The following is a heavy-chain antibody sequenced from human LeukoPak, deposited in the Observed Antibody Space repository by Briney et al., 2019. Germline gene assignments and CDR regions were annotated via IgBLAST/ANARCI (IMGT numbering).Heavy chain of an antibody. J-gene: IGHJ4*02. D-gene: IGHD6-19*01. CDR3: ARDRVGSGWPRPFYFEF. Sequence: GASVKVSCKPSGYTFTGCHLHWVRQAPGQALEWMGWISPNTGATVYAQNFQGRVTMSRDTSISTAYLDLSSLRSDDTAVYYCARDRVGSGWPRPFYFEFWGQGTLVTVSS. V-gene: IGHV1-2*02. CDR1: GYTFTGCH. CDR2: ISPNTGAT.